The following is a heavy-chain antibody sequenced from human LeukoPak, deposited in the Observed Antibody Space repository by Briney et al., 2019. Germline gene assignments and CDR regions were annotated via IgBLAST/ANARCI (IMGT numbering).Heavy chain of an antibody. V-gene: IGHV4-38-2*02. J-gene: IGHJ4*02. Sequence: SVTLSLTCTVSGYSISSGYYWGWIRQPQGKGLEWIGSIYHSGSTYYNPSLKSRVTISVDTSKNQFSLKLSSVTAADTAVYYCARDWVALRLGELLLFSDYWGQGTLVTVSS. CDR1: GYSISSGYY. D-gene: IGHD3-16*02. CDR2: IYHSGST. CDR3: ARDWVALRLGELLLFSDY.